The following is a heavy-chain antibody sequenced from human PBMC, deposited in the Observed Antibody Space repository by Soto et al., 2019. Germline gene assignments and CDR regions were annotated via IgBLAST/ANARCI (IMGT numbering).Heavy chain of an antibody. D-gene: IGHD2-2*01. CDR1: GYTFNYYA. CDR3: ARLGYCSSTSCYFDP. V-gene: IGHV1-18*01. CDR2: ISADNGNT. J-gene: IGHJ5*02. Sequence: ASVKVSCKASGYTFNYYAMYWVRQATGQGLEWMGWISADNGNTNYAQKLQGRVTMTTDTSTSTAYMELRSLRSDDTAVYYCARLGYCSSTSCYFDPWGQGTLVTVSS.